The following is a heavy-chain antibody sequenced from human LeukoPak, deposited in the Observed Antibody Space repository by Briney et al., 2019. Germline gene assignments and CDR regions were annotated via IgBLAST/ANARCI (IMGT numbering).Heavy chain of an antibody. CDR2: IIPIFGTA. CDR3: ARDYFYDSSGYYFDY. J-gene: IGHJ4*02. Sequence: GASVTVSCKASGGTFSSYAISWVRQAPGQGLEWMGGIIPIFGTANYAQKFQGRVTITADESTSTAYMELSSLRSEDTAVYYCARDYFYDSSGYYFDYWGQGTLVTVSS. V-gene: IGHV1-69*13. D-gene: IGHD3-22*01. CDR1: GGTFSSYA.